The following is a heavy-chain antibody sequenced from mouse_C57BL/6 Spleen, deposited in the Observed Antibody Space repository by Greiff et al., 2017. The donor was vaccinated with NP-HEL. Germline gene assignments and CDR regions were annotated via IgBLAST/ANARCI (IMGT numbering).Heavy chain of an antibody. D-gene: IGHD2-12*01. J-gene: IGHJ4*01. V-gene: IGHV1-55*01. CDR3: ARYRRDYAMDY. CDR1: GYTFTSYW. Sequence: QVHVKQPGAELVKPGASVKMSCKASGYTFTSYWITWVKQRPGQGLEWIGDIYPGSGSTNYNEKFKSKATLTVDTSSSTAYMQLSSLTSEDSAVYYCARYRRDYAMDYWGQGTSVTVSS. CDR2: IYPGSGST.